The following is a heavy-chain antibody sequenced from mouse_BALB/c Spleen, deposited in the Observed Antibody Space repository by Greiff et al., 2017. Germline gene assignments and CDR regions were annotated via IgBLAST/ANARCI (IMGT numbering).Heavy chain of an antibody. CDR1: GYTFSSYW. V-gene: IGHV1-9*01. CDR3: ARTYGNYGAMDY. J-gene: IGHJ4*01. D-gene: IGHD2-10*02. Sequence: VQLQQSGAELMKPGASVKISCKATGYTFSSYWIEWVKQRPGHGLEWIGEILPGSGSTNYNEKFKGKATFTADTSSNTAYMQLGSLTSEDSAVYYCARTYGNYGAMDYWGQGTSVTVSS. CDR2: ILPGSGST.